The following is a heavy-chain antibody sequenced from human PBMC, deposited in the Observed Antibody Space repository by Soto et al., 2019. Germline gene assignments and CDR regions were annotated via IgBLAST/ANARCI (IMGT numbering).Heavy chain of an antibody. Sequence: QVQLVQSGAEVKKPGSSVKVSCKASGGPFSSYAITWVRQAPGQGLEWVGGIIPLFDTPNYAQRFQGRVTITADESTSTSYMELSGLISDDTAVYYCALSYGSYHYGAYWGQGTLVTVSS. J-gene: IGHJ4*02. D-gene: IGHD4-17*01. CDR3: ALSYGSYHYGAY. V-gene: IGHV1-69*01. CDR1: GGPFSSYA. CDR2: IIPLFDTP.